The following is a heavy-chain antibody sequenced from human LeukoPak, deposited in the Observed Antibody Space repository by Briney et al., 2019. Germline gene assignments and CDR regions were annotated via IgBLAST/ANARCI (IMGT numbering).Heavy chain of an antibody. J-gene: IGHJ4*02. CDR3: AREFDGSASGAGY. V-gene: IGHV3-21*01. D-gene: IGHD1-26*01. CDR1: GFTFSRYS. Sequence: KPGGSLRLSCAASGFTFSRYSMNWVRPAPGKGLEWVSSMSSSSGLIYYGDSVKGRFTVSRDNAKRSLYLQMKSLRADDTAVYYCAREFDGSASGAGYWGQGTLVTVSS. CDR2: MSSSSGLI.